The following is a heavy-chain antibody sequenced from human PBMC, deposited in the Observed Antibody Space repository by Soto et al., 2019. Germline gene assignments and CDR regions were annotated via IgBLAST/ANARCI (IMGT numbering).Heavy chain of an antibody. D-gene: IGHD4-17*01. V-gene: IGHV4-31*03. CDR3: ASRDYGYTFNI. CDR1: GGSVTGGGFC. J-gene: IGHJ3*02. Sequence: QVQLQESGPGLVKPSQTLSLTCTVSGGSVTGGGFCWSWIRQHPGEGLEIIGYMCYSGSTNYNPSLKSRVAISIDTSKNQFSLTLTFVTAADTAVYYCASRDYGYTFNIWGQGTMVTVSS. CDR2: MCYSGST.